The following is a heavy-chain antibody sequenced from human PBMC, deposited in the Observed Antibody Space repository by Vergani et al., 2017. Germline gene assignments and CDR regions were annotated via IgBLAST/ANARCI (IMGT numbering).Heavy chain of an antibody. CDR3: AKAAKVKQWLVDYYYYYMDV. J-gene: IGHJ6*03. CDR1: GFTFSSYG. CDR2: ISYDGSNK. D-gene: IGHD6-19*01. Sequence: VQLLESGGGLVQPGGSLRLSCAASGFTFSSYGMHWVRQAPGKGLEWVAVISYDGSNKYYADSVKGRFTISRDNSKNTLYLQMNSLRAEDTAVYYCAKAAKVKQWLVDYYYYYMDVWGKGTTVTVSS. V-gene: IGHV3-30*18.